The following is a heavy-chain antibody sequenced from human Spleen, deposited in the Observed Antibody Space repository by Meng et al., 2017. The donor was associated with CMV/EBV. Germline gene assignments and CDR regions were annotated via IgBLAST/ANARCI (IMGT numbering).Heavy chain of an antibody. J-gene: IGHJ4*02. V-gene: IGHV3-21*01. Sequence: SGFTFISYSMNWVRQASGKGLEWVSAISSSSTYIYYADSVKGRFTISRDNAKNSLYLQMNSLRAEDTAIYYCARAFDTSGYYRYFDYWGQGILVTVSS. CDR2: ISSSSTYI. CDR3: ARAFDTSGYYRYFDY. D-gene: IGHD3-22*01. CDR1: GFTFISYS.